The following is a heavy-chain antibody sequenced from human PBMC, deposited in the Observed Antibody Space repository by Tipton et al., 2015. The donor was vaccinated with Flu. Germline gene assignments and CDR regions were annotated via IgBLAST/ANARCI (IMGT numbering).Heavy chain of an antibody. Sequence: SLRLSCAASGFIVSSDYMSWVRQAPGKGLEWVSVIYRGGSRFYADSVKGRFTISRDNSKNTVYLEMNSLRVEDTAVYHCAREMGRARLCAGDCTKDAFDVWGQGTMVTVSS. CDR2: IYRGGSR. CDR3: AREMGRARLCAGDCTKDAFDV. J-gene: IGHJ3*01. V-gene: IGHV3-53*01. D-gene: IGHD2-21*02. CDR1: GFIVSSDY.